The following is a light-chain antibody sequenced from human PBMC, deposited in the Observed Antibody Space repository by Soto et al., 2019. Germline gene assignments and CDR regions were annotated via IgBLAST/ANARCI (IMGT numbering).Light chain of an antibody. Sequence: QSVLTQPPSASGTPGQRVTISCSGSSSNIGSNTVNWYQQLPGTAPKLLIYSNNQRPSGVPVRFSGSKSGTSASLAISGLQSEDEADYYCAAGDDSLNGLYVFGTGTKVTVL. CDR1: SSNIGSNT. CDR3: AAGDDSLNGLYV. V-gene: IGLV1-44*01. J-gene: IGLJ1*01. CDR2: SNN.